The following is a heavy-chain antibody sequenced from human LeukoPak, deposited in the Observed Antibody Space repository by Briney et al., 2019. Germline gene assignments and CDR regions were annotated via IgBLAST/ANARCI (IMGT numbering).Heavy chain of an antibody. CDR3: ATTTYYDSSGYPSEKYYFDY. D-gene: IGHD3-22*01. V-gene: IGHV1-24*01. CDR2: FDPEDGET. CDR1: GYTLTELS. J-gene: IGHJ4*02. Sequence: ASVKVSCKVSGYTLTELSMHWVRQAPGKGLEWMGGFDPEDGETIYAQKFQGRVTMTEDTSTDTAYMELSSLRSEDTAVYYCATTTYYDSSGYPSEKYYFDYWGQGTLVTVSS.